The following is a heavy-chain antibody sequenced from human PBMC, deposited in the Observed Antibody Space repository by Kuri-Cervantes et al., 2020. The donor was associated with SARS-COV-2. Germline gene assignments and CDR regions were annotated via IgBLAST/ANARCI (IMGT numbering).Heavy chain of an antibody. J-gene: IGHJ4*02. CDR2: IYHSGST. V-gene: IGHV4-38-2*01. CDR1: GYSISSGYY. Sequence: GSLRLSCAVSGYSISSGYYWGWIRQPPGKGLEWIGSIYHSGSTYYNPSLKSRVTISVDTSKNQFSLKLSSVTAADTAVYYCARGAYCSSTSCYNENYFDYWGQGTLVTV. D-gene: IGHD2-2*02. CDR3: ARGAYCSSTSCYNENYFDY.